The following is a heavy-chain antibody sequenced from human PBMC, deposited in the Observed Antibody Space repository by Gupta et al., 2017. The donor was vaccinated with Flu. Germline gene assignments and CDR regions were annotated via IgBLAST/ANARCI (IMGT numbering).Heavy chain of an antibody. Sequence: QVQLVESGGGVVQPGRSLRLSCAASGFTFSSHAMHWVRQAPGKGLEWVAVIGADGINKYYTDYVKGRVTICRDNSKNTLYRQMDSLRAEDTAVYYGAKRTAHVAAGGKQTLAMDVWGQGTTVTVAS. J-gene: IGHJ6*02. CDR2: IGADGINK. CDR3: AKRTAHVAAGGKQTLAMDV. D-gene: IGHD6-13*01. CDR1: GFTFSSHA. V-gene: IGHV3-33*06.